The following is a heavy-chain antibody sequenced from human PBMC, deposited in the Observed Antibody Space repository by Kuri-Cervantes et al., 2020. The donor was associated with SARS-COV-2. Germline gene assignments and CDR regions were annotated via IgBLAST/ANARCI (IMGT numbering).Heavy chain of an antibody. D-gene: IGHD2-15*01. V-gene: IGHV3-20*04. CDR3: AREGDLLVVVDTTAPSGYFDQ. CDR2: INWNGGST. CDR1: GFTVSSNY. J-gene: IGHJ4*02. Sequence: GSLRLSCAASGFTVSSNYMSWVRQAPGKGLEWVSGINWNGGSTNYADSVKGRFTISRDNAKNSLYLQMNSLRAEDTALYYCAREGDLLVVVDTTAPSGYFDQWGQGTQVTVSS.